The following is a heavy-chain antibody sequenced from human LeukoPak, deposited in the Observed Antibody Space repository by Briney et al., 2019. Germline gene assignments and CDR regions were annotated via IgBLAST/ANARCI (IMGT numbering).Heavy chain of an antibody. CDR2: ISYTGST. CDR1: GSSISSYH. V-gene: IGHV4-59*01. J-gene: IGHJ3*02. Sequence: SETLSLTCTVSGSSISSYHWTWIRQPPGRELEWIGYISYTGSTNYNPSLESRVTISLDTSKNQFSLKLTSVTAADTAVYYCARLLWFGHDAFDIWGQGTMVTVSS. D-gene: IGHD3-10*01. CDR3: ARLLWFGHDAFDI.